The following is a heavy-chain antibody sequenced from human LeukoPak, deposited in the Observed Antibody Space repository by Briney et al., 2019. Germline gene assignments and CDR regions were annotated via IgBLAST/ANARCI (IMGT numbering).Heavy chain of an antibody. Sequence: GEALKISCYGFGYHLPSYWLGWVRQRPREGLEWMGILYPGYSDTRYSPSCQGQVTLSPDQSLSLAYPQKSGLKAPGTALYYCATTYGEGMDIWGQGTTVTVSS. J-gene: IGHJ6*02. CDR2: LYPGYSDT. V-gene: IGHV5-51*06. CDR1: GYHLPSYW. CDR3: ATTYGEGMDI. D-gene: IGHD4-17*01.